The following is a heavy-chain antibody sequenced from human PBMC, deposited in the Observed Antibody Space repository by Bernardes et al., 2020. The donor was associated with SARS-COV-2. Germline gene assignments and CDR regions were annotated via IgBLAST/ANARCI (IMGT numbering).Heavy chain of an antibody. J-gene: IGHJ4*02. Sequence: ASVKASCKASGYTFTGYYMDWVRQATGQGLEWMGWINPNSGGTNYAQKFQGRVTMTRDTSISTAYMELSRLRSDDTAVYYCARGRSNWRVVVPAAIGYWGQRTLVTVSS. D-gene: IGHD2-2*02. V-gene: IGHV1-2*02. CDR1: GYTFTGYY. CDR2: INPNSGGT. CDR3: ARGRSNWRVVVPAAIGY.